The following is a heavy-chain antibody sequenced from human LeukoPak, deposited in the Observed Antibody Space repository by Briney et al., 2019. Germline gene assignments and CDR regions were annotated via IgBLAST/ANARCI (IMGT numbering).Heavy chain of an antibody. CDR2: IKSDGSST. Sequence: GGSLRLSCAASGFTFSSYWMHWVRQAPGMGLVWVSRIKSDGSSTSYADSVKGRFTISRDNAKNTLYLQMNSLRAEDTAVYYCVLGGFDYWGQGTLVTVSS. CDR3: VLGGFDY. D-gene: IGHD3-16*01. V-gene: IGHV3-74*01. J-gene: IGHJ4*02. CDR1: GFTFSSYW.